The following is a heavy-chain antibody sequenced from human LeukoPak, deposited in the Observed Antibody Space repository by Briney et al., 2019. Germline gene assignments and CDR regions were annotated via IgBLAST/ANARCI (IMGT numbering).Heavy chain of an antibody. Sequence: GGSLRLSCAASGFTFSNYWMHWVRQAPGKGLEWVSIIYSGGTTYYADSVKGRFTISRDTSKNTLSLQMNSLRAEDTAVYFCARVGDHFHWNLDLWGRGTLVTVSS. CDR2: IYSGGTT. V-gene: IGHV3-53*01. D-gene: IGHD5-24*01. CDR1: GFTFSNYW. CDR3: ARVGDHFHWNLDL. J-gene: IGHJ2*01.